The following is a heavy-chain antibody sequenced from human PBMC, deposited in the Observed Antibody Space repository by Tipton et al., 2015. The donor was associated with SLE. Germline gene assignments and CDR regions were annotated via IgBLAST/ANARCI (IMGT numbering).Heavy chain of an antibody. CDR2: IYYSGST. J-gene: IGHJ3*02. CDR1: GGSISSYY. V-gene: IGHV4-59*01. Sequence: TLSLTCTVSGGSISSYYRSWIRQPPGKGLEWIGYIYYSGSTNYNPSLKSRVTISVDTSKNQFSLKLSSVTAADTAVYYCARVRVANDAFDIWGQGTMVTVSS. D-gene: IGHD5-12*01. CDR3: ARVRVANDAFDI.